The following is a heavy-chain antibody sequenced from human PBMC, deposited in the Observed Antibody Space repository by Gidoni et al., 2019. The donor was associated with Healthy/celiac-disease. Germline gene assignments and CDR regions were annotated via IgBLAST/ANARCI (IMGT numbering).Heavy chain of an antibody. J-gene: IGHJ6*02. CDR3: ARAPHERYVVTAYYYYGMDV. V-gene: IGHV1-18*01. Sequence: QVQLVQSGAEVKKPGASVKVSCKASGYNFTSYGISWVRQAPGQGLEWMGWISAYNGNTNYAQKLQGRVTMTTDTSTSTAYMELRSLRSDDTAVYYCARAPHERYVVTAYYYYGMDVWGQGTTVTVSS. CDR2: ISAYNGNT. CDR1: GYNFTSYG. D-gene: IGHD2-21*02.